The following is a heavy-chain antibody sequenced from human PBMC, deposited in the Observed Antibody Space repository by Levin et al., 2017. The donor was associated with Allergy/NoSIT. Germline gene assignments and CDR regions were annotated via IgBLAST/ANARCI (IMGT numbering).Heavy chain of an antibody. CDR3: TTEHDYGDYFNCFDS. CDR2: IKSKTDGETT. D-gene: IGHD4-17*01. V-gene: IGHV3-15*07. Sequence: PGGSLRLSCAGSGLTFSDAWMNWVRQAPGKGLEWVGRIKSKTDGETTDYAAAVKGRFNISRDDSKKTVYLQMSGLKTEDTAVYYCTTEHDYGDYFNCFDSWGQGTLVTVSS. J-gene: IGHJ5*01. CDR1: GLTFSDAW.